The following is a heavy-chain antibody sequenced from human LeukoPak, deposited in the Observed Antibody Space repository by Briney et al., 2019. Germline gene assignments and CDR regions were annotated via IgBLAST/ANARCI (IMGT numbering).Heavy chain of an antibody. D-gene: IGHD5-18*01. CDR1: GGSFSGYY. CDR2: INQSGST. CDR3: ARGPSIELWSDPYYYYGMDV. V-gene: IGHV4-34*01. J-gene: IGHJ6*02. Sequence: PSETLSLTCTVYGGSFSGYYWNWIRQPPGKGLEWIGEINQSGSTNYNPSLKSRVSISVDTSKDQFSLKLSSVTAADTAVYYCARGPSIELWSDPYYYYGMDVWGQGTTVTVSS.